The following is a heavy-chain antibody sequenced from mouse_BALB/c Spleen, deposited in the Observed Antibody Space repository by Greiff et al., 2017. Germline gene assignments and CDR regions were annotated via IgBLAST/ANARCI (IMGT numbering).Heavy chain of an antibody. D-gene: IGHD1-2*01. J-gene: IGHJ4*01. CDR2: INPYNGGT. Sequence: EVMLVESGPELVKPGASMKISCKASGYSFTGYTMNWVKQSHGKNLEWIGLINPYNGGTSYNQKFKGKATLTVDKSSSTAYMELLSLTSEDSAVYDCARWGITTATVAMDYWGQGTSVTVSS. V-gene: IGHV1-18*01. CDR1: GYSFTGYT. CDR3: ARWGITTATVAMDY.